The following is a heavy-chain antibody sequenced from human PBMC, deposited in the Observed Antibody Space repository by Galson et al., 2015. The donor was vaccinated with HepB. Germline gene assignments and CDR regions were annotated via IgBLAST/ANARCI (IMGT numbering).Heavy chain of an antibody. CDR3: ARDQGDDYVNYYYYHGMDV. J-gene: IGHJ6*02. CDR2: IYTNGST. V-gene: IGHV3-53*04. D-gene: IGHD4-17*01. Sequence: SLRLSCAASGFTVSTNYMSWVRQAPGKGLEWVSVIYTNGSTYYADSVKGRFTISRHNSKNTLYLQMNSLRREDTAVYYCARDQGDDYVNYYYYHGMDVWGQGTTVTASS. CDR1: GFTVSTNY.